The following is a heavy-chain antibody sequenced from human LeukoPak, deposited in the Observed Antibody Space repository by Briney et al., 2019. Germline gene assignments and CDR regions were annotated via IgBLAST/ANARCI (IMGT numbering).Heavy chain of an antibody. J-gene: IGHJ4*02. V-gene: IGHV3-23*01. CDR2: ISGSGGST. D-gene: IGHD6-19*01. Sequence: GGSLRLSCAVSGFTISNYGMHWVRQAPGKGLEWVSAISGSGGSTYYADSVKGRFTISRDNSKNTLYLQMNSLRAEDTAVYYCAKGGGSGWPFDYWGQGTLVTVSS. CDR3: AKGGGSGWPFDY. CDR1: GFTISNYG.